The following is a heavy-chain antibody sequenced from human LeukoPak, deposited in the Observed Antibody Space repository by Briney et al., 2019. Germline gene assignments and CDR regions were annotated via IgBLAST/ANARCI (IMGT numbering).Heavy chain of an antibody. CDR2: IYYSGRT. CDR1: GGSIITSSYH. V-gene: IGHV4-39*01. J-gene: IGHJ4*02. Sequence: SETLSLTCIVSGGSIITSSYHWGWIRQPPGKGLEWFGSIYYSGRTYYNPSLHSRVTISVDTPKNQFSLRLSSVTAADTAVYYCARQKYDVLTGLLDYWGQGNLVIVSS. CDR3: ARQKYDVLTGLLDY. D-gene: IGHD3-9*01.